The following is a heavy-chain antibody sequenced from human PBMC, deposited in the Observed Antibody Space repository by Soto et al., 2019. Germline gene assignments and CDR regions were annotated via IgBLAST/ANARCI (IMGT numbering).Heavy chain of an antibody. CDR2: INTYGNT. Sequence: KSSETLSLTCTVSGGSLSNYYWSWIRQPPGKGLEWIGEINTYGNTNSNPSLKSRVTMSVDTSKNQFSLKLRSVTAADTAVYYCAGDYSGSGWYAGRSDGMDVWGQGTTVTVSS. J-gene: IGHJ6*02. D-gene: IGHD6-19*01. CDR3: AGDYSGSGWYAGRSDGMDV. V-gene: IGHV4-4*07. CDR1: GGSLSNYY.